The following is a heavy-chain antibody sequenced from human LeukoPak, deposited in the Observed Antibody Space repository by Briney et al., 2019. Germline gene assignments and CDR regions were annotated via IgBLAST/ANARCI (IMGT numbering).Heavy chain of an antibody. CDR2: IWYDGSNK. D-gene: IGHD3-10*01. Sequence: PGGSLRLSCAASGFTFSSYGMRWVRQAPGKGLEWVAVIWYDGSNKYYADSVKGRFTISRDNSKNTLYLQMNSLRAEDTAVYYCARDPGDYYGSGSSDAFDIWGQGTMVTVSS. CDR1: GFTFSSYG. V-gene: IGHV3-33*01. CDR3: ARDPGDYYGSGSSDAFDI. J-gene: IGHJ3*02.